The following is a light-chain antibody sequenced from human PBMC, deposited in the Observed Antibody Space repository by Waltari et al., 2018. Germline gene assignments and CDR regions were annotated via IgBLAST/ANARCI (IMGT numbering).Light chain of an antibody. J-gene: IGLJ2*01. CDR1: SSDVGGYNY. CDR2: DVS. CDR3: SSYRDSSTRA. V-gene: IGLV2-14*03. Sequence: QSALTQPASVSGSPGQSITISCTGTSSDVGGYNYVSWYQQHPGKAPKLIIYDVSDRPSGVSNRFSGSKSGNTASLTISGLQAEDEADYYCSSYRDSSTRALGGGTKLTVL.